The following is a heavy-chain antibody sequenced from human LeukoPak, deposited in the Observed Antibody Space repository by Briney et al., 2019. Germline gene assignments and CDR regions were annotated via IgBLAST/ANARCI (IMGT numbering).Heavy chain of an antibody. D-gene: IGHD4-11*01. V-gene: IGHV4-39*07. CDR2: IYYSGST. J-gene: IGHJ4*02. Sequence: SETLSLTCTVSGGSISSSSHYWGWIRQPPGKGLEWIGTIYYSGSTYYTPSLKSRVTISVDTSKNEFSLKLSSVTAADTAVYYCARERDYPTQYFDYWGQGILVTVSS. CDR3: ARERDYPTQYFDY. CDR1: GGSISSSSHY.